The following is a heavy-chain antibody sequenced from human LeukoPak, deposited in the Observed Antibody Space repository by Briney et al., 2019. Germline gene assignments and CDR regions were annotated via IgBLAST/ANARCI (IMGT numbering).Heavy chain of an antibody. D-gene: IGHD1-1*01. Sequence: GGSLRLSCAASGFSFNNYWMSSVRQAPGKGLEWVAKIKEDGSERYYVDSVRGRFIISRDNAKSSLYLQMNSLRAEDTAVYYCVTGNGNIFHSWGQGTLVTVSS. CDR3: VTGNGNIFHS. CDR2: IKEDGSER. J-gene: IGHJ4*02. CDR1: GFSFNNYW. V-gene: IGHV3-7*03.